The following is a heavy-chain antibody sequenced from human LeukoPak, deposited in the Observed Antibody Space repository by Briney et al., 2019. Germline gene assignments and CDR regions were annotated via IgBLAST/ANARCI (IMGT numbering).Heavy chain of an antibody. Sequence: PSETLSLTCTVSGGSISSYYWSWIRQPAGKGLEWIGRIYTSGSTNYNPSLKSRVTMSVDTSKNQFSLKLSSVTAADTAVYYCARGPFYQLLYPHNPRKTYYFDYWGQGTLVTVSS. D-gene: IGHD2-2*02. CDR2: IYTSGST. J-gene: IGHJ4*02. CDR3: ARGPFYQLLYPHNPRKTYYFDY. CDR1: GGSISSYY. V-gene: IGHV4-4*07.